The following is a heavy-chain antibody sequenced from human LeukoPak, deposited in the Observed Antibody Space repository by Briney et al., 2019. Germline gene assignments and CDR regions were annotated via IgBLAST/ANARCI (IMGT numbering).Heavy chain of an antibody. CDR2: IYTSGST. J-gene: IGHJ4*02. D-gene: IGHD4-17*01. CDR3: ARVTPYGDYYFDY. V-gene: IGHV4-4*07. CDR1: GGSISRYY. Sequence: SETLSLTCTVSGGSISRYYWSWIRQPAGKGLEWIGRIYTSGSTNYNPSLKSRVTMSVDTSKNQFSLKLSSVTAADTAVYYCARVTPYGDYYFDYWGQGTLVTVSS.